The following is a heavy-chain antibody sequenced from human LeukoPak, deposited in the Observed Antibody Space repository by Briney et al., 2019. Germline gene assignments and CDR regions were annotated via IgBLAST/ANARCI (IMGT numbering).Heavy chain of an antibody. D-gene: IGHD5-18*01. Sequence: GRSLRLSCAASGFTFSDYYMSWIRQAPGKGLEWVSYISSSGSTICYADSVKGRFTISRDNGKNSLSLQMNSLRAEDTAVYYCARVEYIYGYGSWGQGTLVTVSS. J-gene: IGHJ5*02. CDR1: GFTFSDYY. V-gene: IGHV3-11*01. CDR2: ISSSGSTI. CDR3: ARVEYIYGYGS.